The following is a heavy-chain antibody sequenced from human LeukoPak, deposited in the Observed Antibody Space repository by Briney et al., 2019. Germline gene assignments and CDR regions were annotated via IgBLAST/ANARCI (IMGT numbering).Heavy chain of an antibody. Sequence: PSETLSLTCTVSGGSISSSSYYWGWIRQPPGKGLEWIGSIYYSGSTYYNPSLKNRVTISVDTSKNQFSLKLSSVTAADTAVYYCARGGRYYDILTGYTSAYYFDYWGQGTLVTVSS. CDR3: ARGGRYYDILTGYTSAYYFDY. CDR2: IYYSGST. J-gene: IGHJ4*02. CDR1: GGSISSSSYY. D-gene: IGHD3-9*01. V-gene: IGHV4-39*07.